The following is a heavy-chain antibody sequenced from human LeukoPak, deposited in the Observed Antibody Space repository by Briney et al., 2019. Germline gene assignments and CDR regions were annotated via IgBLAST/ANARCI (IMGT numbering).Heavy chain of an antibody. Sequence: PEGSLRLSCAASGFTFSSYGMHWVRQAPGKGLEWVAVISYDGSNKYYADSVKGRFTISRDNSKNTLYLQMNSLRAEDTAVYYCAKDFVNYYYGSGSFRTNWFDPWGQGTLVTVSS. V-gene: IGHV3-30*18. CDR2: ISYDGSNK. J-gene: IGHJ5*02. D-gene: IGHD3-10*01. CDR3: AKDFVNYYYGSGSFRTNWFDP. CDR1: GFTFSSYG.